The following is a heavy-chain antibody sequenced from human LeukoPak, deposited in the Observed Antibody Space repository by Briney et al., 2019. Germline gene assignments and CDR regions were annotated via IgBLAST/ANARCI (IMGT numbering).Heavy chain of an antibody. J-gene: IGHJ4*02. CDR2: IRSKPNNYAT. V-gene: IGHV3-73*01. CDR1: GFTFSGAA. CDR3: ARDRPLLRSFDY. D-gene: IGHD4-17*01. Sequence: GGSLRLSCAASGFTFSGAAIHWVRQASGKGLEWIGHIRSKPNNYATTYAASVKGRFTISRDDSKNTLYLQMNSLRAEDTAVYYCARDRPLLRSFDYWGQGTLVTVSS.